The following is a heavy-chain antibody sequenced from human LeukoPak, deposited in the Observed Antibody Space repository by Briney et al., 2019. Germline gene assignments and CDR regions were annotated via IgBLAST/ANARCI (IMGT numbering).Heavy chain of an antibody. J-gene: IGHJ4*02. CDR1: GGSISSYY. CDR3: ARGDRGPPQNYVWGSYRRSFDY. D-gene: IGHD3-16*02. V-gene: IGHV4-4*07. CDR2: IYTSGST. Sequence: SETLSLTCTVSGGSISSYYWSWIRQPAGKGLEWIGRIYTSGSTNYNPSLKSRVTMSVDTSKNQFSLKLSSVTAADTAVYYCARGDRGPPQNYVWGSYRRSFDYWGQGTLVTVSS.